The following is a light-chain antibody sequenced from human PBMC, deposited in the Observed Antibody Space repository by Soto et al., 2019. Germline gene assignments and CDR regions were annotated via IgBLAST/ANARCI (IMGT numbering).Light chain of an antibody. CDR3: SSYTSSSTLEV. CDR2: EVS. CDR1: SSDVGGYNY. Sequence: QSALTQPASVSGSPGQSITISCTGTSSDVGGYNYVSWYQQHPGKAPKLMIYEVSNRPSGVAHHFSGSKSGNTASLTNSGLQAEEEADYYCSSYTSSSTLEVFGGGTKLTVL. J-gene: IGLJ2*01. V-gene: IGLV2-14*01.